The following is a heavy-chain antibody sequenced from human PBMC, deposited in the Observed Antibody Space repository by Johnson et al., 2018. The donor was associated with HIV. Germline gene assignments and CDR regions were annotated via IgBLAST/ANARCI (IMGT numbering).Heavy chain of an antibody. Sequence: QVQLVESGGGVVQPGKSLTLSCVGSGLSFSNFGIHWVRQAPGQGPEWVAVISFDGNLKKYADSVKGRFTISRDNAKNSLYLQMNSLRAEDTALYYCAKDHPIAVWGQGTMVTVSS. J-gene: IGHJ3*01. CDR2: ISFDGNLK. CDR1: GLSFSNFG. CDR3: AKDHPIAV. V-gene: IGHV3-30*18.